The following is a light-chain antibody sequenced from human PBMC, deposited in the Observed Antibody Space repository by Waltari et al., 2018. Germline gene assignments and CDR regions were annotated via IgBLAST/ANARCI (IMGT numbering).Light chain of an antibody. CDR1: QNIFYSSNNKNY. CDR3: QQYFSTPYS. Sequence: GERASINCKSSQNIFYSSNNKNYLAWYQQKPGQPPKLLIYWASTRESGVPARFSGSGSGTDFTLTISSLQAEDVAIYYCQQYFSTPYSFGQGTKLEI. V-gene: IGKV4-1*01. CDR2: WAS. J-gene: IGKJ2*03.